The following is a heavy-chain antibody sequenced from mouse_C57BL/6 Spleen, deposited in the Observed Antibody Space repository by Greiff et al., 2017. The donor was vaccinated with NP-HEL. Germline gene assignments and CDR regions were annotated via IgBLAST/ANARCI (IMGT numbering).Heavy chain of an antibody. J-gene: IGHJ1*03. CDR1: GYTFTDYY. Sequence: VQLQQSGPELVKPGASVKISCKASGYTFTDYYMNWVKQSHGKSLEWIGDINPNNGGTSYNQKFKGKATLTVDKSSSTAYMELRSLTSEDSAVYYCARYTLLRYWYFDVWGTGTTVTVSS. CDR2: INPNNGGT. CDR3: ARYTLLRYWYFDV. V-gene: IGHV1-26*01. D-gene: IGHD1-2*01.